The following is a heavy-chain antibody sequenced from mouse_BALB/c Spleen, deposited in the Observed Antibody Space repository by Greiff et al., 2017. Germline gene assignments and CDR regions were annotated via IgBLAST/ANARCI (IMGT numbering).Heavy chain of an antibody. V-gene: IGHV1-9*01. CDR3: ARYYGSSSYAMDY. J-gene: IGHJ4*01. CDR1: GFNIKDTY. CDR2: ILPGSGST. Sequence: VQLQQSGAELVKPGASVKLSCTASGFNIKDTYMHWVKQRPGHGLEWIGEILPGSGSTNYNEKFKGKATFTADTSSNTAYMQLSSLTSEDSAVYYCARYYGSSSYAMDYWGQGTSVTVSS. D-gene: IGHD1-1*01.